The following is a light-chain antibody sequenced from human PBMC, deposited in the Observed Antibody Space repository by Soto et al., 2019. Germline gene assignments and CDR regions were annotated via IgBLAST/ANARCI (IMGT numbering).Light chain of an antibody. CDR1: SSDVGAYNY. V-gene: IGLV2-8*01. J-gene: IGLJ2*01. CDR3: SSYAGSNNVI. CDR2: EVS. Sequence: QSALTQPPSASGSPGQSVTISCTGSSSDVGAYNYVSWYQQYPGKAPKLMIFEVSERPSGVPDRFSGSKSGNTASLTVSGLQAEDEADYYCSSYAGSNNVIFGGGTKLTVL.